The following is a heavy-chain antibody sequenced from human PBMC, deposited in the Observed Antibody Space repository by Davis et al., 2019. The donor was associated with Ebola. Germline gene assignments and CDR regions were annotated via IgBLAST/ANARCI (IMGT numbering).Heavy chain of an antibody. CDR1: GGSFSGYY. CDR3: ARATVVTPGNNWFDP. CDR2: ITHSGTT. V-gene: IGHV4-34*01. Sequence: SETLSLTCAVYGGSFSGYYWRRIRQPPGKGLEWIGEITHSGTTNYNPSLKSRVTISVDTSKNQFSLKLSSVTAADTAVYYCARATVVTPGNNWFDPWGQGTLVSVSS. J-gene: IGHJ5*02. D-gene: IGHD4-23*01.